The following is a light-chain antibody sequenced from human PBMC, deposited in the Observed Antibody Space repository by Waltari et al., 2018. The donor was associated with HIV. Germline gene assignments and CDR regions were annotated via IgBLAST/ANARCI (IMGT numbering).Light chain of an antibody. CDR1: RSLAHCDGNTC. CDR3: MQGAHWPYT. Sequence: DVLLTQSPLSLSVSLGQSASLPCESPRSLAHCDGNTCLSWFHQRPGQSPRRLIYKVSDRESGAPARFSGSGSDTKFTLRINRVEAGDVGLYYCMQGAHWPYTFGQGTKLEI. CDR2: KVS. J-gene: IGKJ2*01. V-gene: IGKV2-30*02.